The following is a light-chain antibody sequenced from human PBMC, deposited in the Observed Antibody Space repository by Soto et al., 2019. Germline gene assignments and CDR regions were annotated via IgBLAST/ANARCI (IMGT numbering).Light chain of an antibody. Sequence: EIVMTQSPATVSVSPGETATLSCRASQSVSDKLAWYQQKPGQAPRLLVYHAYARATGIPARFSGSGSGTEFTLTISGLQSEDFAVYYCQQYNNWPPWTFGQGTKVDIK. CDR1: QSVSDK. J-gene: IGKJ1*01. CDR2: HAY. V-gene: IGKV3-15*01. CDR3: QQYNNWPPWT.